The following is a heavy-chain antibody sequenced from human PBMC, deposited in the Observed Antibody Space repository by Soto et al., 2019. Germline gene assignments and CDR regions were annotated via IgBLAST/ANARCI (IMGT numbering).Heavy chain of an antibody. CDR3: VRDPDGHIDFDY. CDR1: GYTFTSYG. V-gene: IGHV1-18*01. J-gene: IGHJ4*02. CDR2: ISAYNGDT. Sequence: QVQLVQSGAEVKEPGASVKISCKASGYTFTSYGISWVRQAPGQGLEWMSWISAYNGDTNYAQKAQGRVTMTTDTSTSTAFMELRSLSFDDTAVYYCVRDPDGHIDFDYWGQGTLVTVSS.